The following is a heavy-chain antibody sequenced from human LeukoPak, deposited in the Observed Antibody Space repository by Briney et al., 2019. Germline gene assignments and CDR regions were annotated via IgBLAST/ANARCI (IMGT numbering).Heavy chain of an antibody. CDR2: IYYSGST. Sequence: PSETLSLTCTVSGGSISSGGYYWSWIRQHPGKGLEWIGYIYYSGSTYYNPSLKSRVTISVDTSKNQFSLKLSSVTAADTAVYYCARRSMVRGVNCWGKGTLVTVSS. CDR3: ARRSMVRGVNC. V-gene: IGHV4-31*03. J-gene: IGHJ4*02. CDR1: GGSISSGGYY. D-gene: IGHD3-10*01.